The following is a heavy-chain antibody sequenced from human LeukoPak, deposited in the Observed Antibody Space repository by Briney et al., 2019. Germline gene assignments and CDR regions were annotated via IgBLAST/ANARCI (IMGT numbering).Heavy chain of an antibody. CDR2: IYYSGSI. CDR3: ARVRACSGDSCYLGSYYYGMDV. V-gene: IGHV4-39*07. Sequence: PSETLSLTCTVSGGSISTTNYYWAWVRQPPGKGLEWIGSIYYSGSIYYNPSLKSRVTMSVDTSKNQSSLKLNSVTAADTAVYYCARVRACSGDSCYLGSYYYGMDVWGQGTTVTVSS. D-gene: IGHD2-15*01. J-gene: IGHJ6*02. CDR1: GGSISTTNYY.